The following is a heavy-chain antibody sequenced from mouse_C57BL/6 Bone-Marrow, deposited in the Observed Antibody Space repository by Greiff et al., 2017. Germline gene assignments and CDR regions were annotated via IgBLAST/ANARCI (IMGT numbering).Heavy chain of an antibody. CDR1: GYTFTDYY. Sequence: EVQLQQSGPELVKPGASVKISCKASGYTFTDYYMNWVKQSHGKSLEWIGDINPNNGGTSYNQKFKGKATFTVDKSSSTAYMELRCLTSEDSAGYYCAGVVTTGYYFDYWGQGTTLTVSS. V-gene: IGHV1-26*01. J-gene: IGHJ2*01. CDR2: INPNNGGT. CDR3: AGVVTTGYYFDY. D-gene: IGHD2-2*01.